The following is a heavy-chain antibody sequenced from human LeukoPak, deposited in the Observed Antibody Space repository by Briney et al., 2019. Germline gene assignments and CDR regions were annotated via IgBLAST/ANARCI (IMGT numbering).Heavy chain of an antibody. V-gene: IGHV1-2*02. J-gene: IGHJ4*02. CDR3: ARGPRYYDFWSGYQQVDY. D-gene: IGHD3-3*01. CDR1: GGTFSSYS. Sequence: ASVKVSCKASGGTFSSYSISWLRQAPGQGLEWMGWINPNSGGTNYAQKFQGRVTMTRDTSISTAYMELSRLRSDDTAVYYCARGPRYYDFWSGYQQVDYWGQGTLVTVSS. CDR2: INPNSGGT.